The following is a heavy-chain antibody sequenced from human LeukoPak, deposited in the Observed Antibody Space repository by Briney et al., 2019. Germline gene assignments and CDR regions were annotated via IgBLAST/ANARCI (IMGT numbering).Heavy chain of an antibody. Sequence: GGSLRLSCAVSGLAFFKYAMSWVRQAPGKGLEWVAIIRGIGSSTYYADSVKGRFTISRDNSKNTLYLQMNSLRGEDTAVYYCVTIRELITERTFDYWGQGTLVTVSS. CDR3: VTIRELITERTFDY. CDR1: GLAFFKYA. CDR2: IRGIGSST. J-gene: IGHJ4*02. D-gene: IGHD3-10*01. V-gene: IGHV3-23*01.